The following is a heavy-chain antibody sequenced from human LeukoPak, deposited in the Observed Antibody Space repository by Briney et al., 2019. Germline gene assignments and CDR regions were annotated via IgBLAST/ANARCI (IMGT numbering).Heavy chain of an antibody. CDR3: ARKGLVGWYFDL. CDR2: IHHRRGV. Sequence: PSETLSLTCGVSGGSTSSSNWWTWVRQSAGKGLEWIGEIHHRRGVNYNPSLKSRVTISIDSAKNAFSLELTSMTAADTAIYYCARKGLVGWYFDLWGRGTLVTVSS. CDR1: GGSTSSSNW. V-gene: IGHV4-4*02. D-gene: IGHD2-2*01. J-gene: IGHJ2*01.